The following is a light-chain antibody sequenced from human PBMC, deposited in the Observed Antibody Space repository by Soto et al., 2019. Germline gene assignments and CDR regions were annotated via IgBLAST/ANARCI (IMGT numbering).Light chain of an antibody. J-gene: IGLJ2*01. Sequence: QSPLTQPPSASGSLGQSVTISCTGTRSDVGGYNYVSWHQQHPGKAPKVMIYEVTKRPPGVPDRFSGSKSGNTASLTVSGLQAEDEADYYCSSFAGGGNPVLLGGGTKLTVL. V-gene: IGLV2-8*01. CDR2: EVT. CDR3: SSFAGGGNPVL. CDR1: RSDVGGYNY.